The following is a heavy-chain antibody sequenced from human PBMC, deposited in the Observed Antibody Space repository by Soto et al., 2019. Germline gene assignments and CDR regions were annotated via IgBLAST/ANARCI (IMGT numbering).Heavy chain of an antibody. V-gene: IGHV4-31*03. Sequence: PSETLSLTCTVSGGSISSGGYYWSWIRQHPGKGLEWIGYIYYSGSTYYNPSLKSRVTISVDTSKNQFSLKLSSVTAADTAVYYCARDDCSGGSCLQFDYWGQGTLVTVSS. J-gene: IGHJ4*02. CDR1: GGSISSGGYY. CDR3: ARDDCSGGSCLQFDY. D-gene: IGHD2-15*01. CDR2: IYYSGST.